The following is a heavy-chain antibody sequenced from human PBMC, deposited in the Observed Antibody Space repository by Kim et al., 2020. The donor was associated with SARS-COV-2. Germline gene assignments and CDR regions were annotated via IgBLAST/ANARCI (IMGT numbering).Heavy chain of an antibody. Sequence: SETLSLTCTVSGGSINGYYWSWIRQPPGKGLEWVGYIHYTGTTNYNPSLKSRVTISLDTSRSQFFLQLTAVTAADTAVYYCVRLGCDTIGCYLDSPCGQGSLVTVSS. V-gene: IGHV4-59*08. CDR2: IHYTGTT. CDR3: VRLGCDTIGCYLDSP. D-gene: IGHD2-2*01. J-gene: IGHJ5*02. CDR1: GGSINGYY.